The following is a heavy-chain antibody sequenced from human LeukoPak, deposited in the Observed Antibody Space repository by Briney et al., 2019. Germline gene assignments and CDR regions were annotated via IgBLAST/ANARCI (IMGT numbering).Heavy chain of an antibody. V-gene: IGHV3-33*01. D-gene: IGHD6-13*01. CDR1: AFTCSNYG. CDR3: ARDRDVYSSRWNRNFAY. Sequence: GGSLGLSSAAPAFTCSNYGMHLVRKALGKGLVWEALIWYDGSIKYYADSVKGRFTISIDNSKNTLYLQMNSLRAEDTAVYYCARDRDVYSSRWNRNFAYWGQGTLVTVSA. CDR2: IWYDGSIK. J-gene: IGHJ4*02.